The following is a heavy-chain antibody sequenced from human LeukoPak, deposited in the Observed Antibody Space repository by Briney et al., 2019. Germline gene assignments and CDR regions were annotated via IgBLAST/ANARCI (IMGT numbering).Heavy chain of an antibody. J-gene: IGHJ3*02. CDR3: ARAPSGVATRTDDFDI. CDR1: GGSISSGGYY. Sequence: SETLSLTCSVSGGSISSGGYYWSWIPQHPGKGLEWIGYIYYSGRTYYNPSLKSRVTISVDTSKNPFSLKLSSVTAADTAVYYCARAPSGVATRTDDFDIWGQGTMVTVSS. CDR2: IYYSGRT. V-gene: IGHV4-31*03. D-gene: IGHD5-12*01.